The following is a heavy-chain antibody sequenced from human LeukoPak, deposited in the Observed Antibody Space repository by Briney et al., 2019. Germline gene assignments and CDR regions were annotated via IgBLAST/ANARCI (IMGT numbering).Heavy chain of an antibody. D-gene: IGHD1-14*01. CDR2: ISYDGSHK. CDR1: GFKFSTHG. Sequence: GGSLRLSCAASGFKFSTHGMHWVRQGPGKGLEWVALISYDGSHKYYADSVQGRFTISKDNSENTLFLQMNTLRPDDTAVYYCATGSAWAFDYWGQGALVTVSS. J-gene: IGHJ4*02. CDR3: ATGSAWAFDY. V-gene: IGHV3-30*03.